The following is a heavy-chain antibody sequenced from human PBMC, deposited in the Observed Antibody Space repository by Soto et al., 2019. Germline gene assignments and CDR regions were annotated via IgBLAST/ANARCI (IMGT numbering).Heavy chain of an antibody. J-gene: IGHJ6*02. CDR1: GYSFTRYW. D-gene: IGHD6-19*01. Sequence: GESLKICYKGSGYSFTRYWISWVRQMPGKGLEWMGRIDPSDSYTNYSPSFQGHVTISADKSISTAYLQWSSLKASDTAMYYCARLGLVPDYYGMDVWGQGTTVTVSS. CDR3: ARLGLVPDYYGMDV. V-gene: IGHV5-10-1*01. CDR2: IDPSDSYT.